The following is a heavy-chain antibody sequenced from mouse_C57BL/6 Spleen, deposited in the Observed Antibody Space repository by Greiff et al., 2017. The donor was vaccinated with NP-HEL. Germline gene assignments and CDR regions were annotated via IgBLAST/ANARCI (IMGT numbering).Heavy chain of an antibody. J-gene: IGHJ2*01. CDR3: TSMVTTSY. D-gene: IGHD2-2*01. CDR2: IDPENGDT. CDR1: GFNIKDDY. Sequence: EVQLQQSGAELVRPGASVKLSCTASGFNIKDDYMHWVKQRPEQGLEWIGWIDPENGDTEYASKFQGKATITADTSSNTAYLQLSSLTSEDTAVYYCTSMVTTSYWGQGTTRTVSS. V-gene: IGHV14-4*01.